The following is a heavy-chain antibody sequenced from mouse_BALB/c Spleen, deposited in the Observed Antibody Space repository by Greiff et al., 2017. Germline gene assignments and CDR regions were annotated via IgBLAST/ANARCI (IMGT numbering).Heavy chain of an antibody. D-gene: IGHD2-4*01. Sequence: VQVVESGAELARPGASVKMSCKASGYTFTSYTMHWVKQRPGQGLEWIGYINPSSGYTNYNQKFKDKATLTADKSSSTAYMQLSSLTSEDSAVYYCANIYYDYDVDYWGQGTTLTVSS. CDR2: INPSSGYT. V-gene: IGHV1-4*01. J-gene: IGHJ2*01. CDR1: GYTFTSYT. CDR3: ANIYYDYDVDY.